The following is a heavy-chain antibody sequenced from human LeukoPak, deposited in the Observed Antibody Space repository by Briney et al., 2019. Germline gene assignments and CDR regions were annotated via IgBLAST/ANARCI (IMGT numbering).Heavy chain of an antibody. V-gene: IGHV4-38-2*02. D-gene: IGHD5-24*01. CDR2: IYHSGST. Sequence: SETLSLTCTVSGYSISSGYYWGWIRQPPGKGLEWIGSIYHSGSTYYNPSLKSRVTISVDTSKNQFSLKLSSVTAADTAVYYCASGTEMATITPGGYWGQGTLVTVSS. CDR1: GYSISSGYY. CDR3: ASGTEMATITPGGY. J-gene: IGHJ4*02.